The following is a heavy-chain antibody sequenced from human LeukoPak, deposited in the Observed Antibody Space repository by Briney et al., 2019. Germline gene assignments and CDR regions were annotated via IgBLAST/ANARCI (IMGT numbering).Heavy chain of an antibody. CDR1: GFTFSSYA. J-gene: IGHJ4*02. V-gene: IGHV3-23*01. CDR3: ARVAGSYAAPDY. Sequence: GGSLRLSCAASGFTFSSYAMSWVRQAPGKGLEWVSAISGSGGSTTYADSVKGRFTISRDNAKNTLYLQMNSLRAEDTAVYYCARVAGSYAAPDYWGQGTLVTVSS. D-gene: IGHD3-16*01. CDR2: ISGSGGST.